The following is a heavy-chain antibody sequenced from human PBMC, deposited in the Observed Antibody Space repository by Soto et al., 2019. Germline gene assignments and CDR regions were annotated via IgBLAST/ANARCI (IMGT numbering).Heavy chain of an antibody. CDR2: VYYTGST. J-gene: IGHJ4*02. D-gene: IGHD6-19*01. Sequence: SETLSLTCSVSGGSISGSYWSWIRQSPGKGLEWLGYVYYTGSTNYSPSLRSRVSISVDASKNEFSLRLSSVTAADTAVYFCARSVAVPGAHIDYWGQGTQVTVSS. CDR3: ARSVAVPGAHIDY. V-gene: IGHV4-59*01. CDR1: GGSISGSY.